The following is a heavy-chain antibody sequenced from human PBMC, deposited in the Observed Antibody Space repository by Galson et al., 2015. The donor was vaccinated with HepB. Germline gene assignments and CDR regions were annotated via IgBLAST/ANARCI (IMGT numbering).Heavy chain of an antibody. CDR2: INPNSGGT. Sequence: SVKVSCKASGYTFTGYYMHWVRQAPGQGLEWMGWINPNSGGTNYAQKFQGRVTMTRDTSISTAYMELSRLRSDDTAVYYCASGDWDYYYYYYMDVWGKGTTVTVSS. CDR3: ASGDWDYYYYYYMDV. CDR1: GYTFTGYY. D-gene: IGHD2-21*01. V-gene: IGHV1-2*02. J-gene: IGHJ6*03.